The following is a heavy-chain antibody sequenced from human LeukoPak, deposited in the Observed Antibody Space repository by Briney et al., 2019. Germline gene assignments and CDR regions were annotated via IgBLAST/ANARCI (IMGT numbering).Heavy chain of an antibody. CDR1: GGTFSSYA. CDR2: INPNSGGT. J-gene: IGHJ4*02. D-gene: IGHD3-22*01. Sequence: ASVKVSCKASGGTFSSYAISWVRQAPGQGLEWMGWINPNSGGTNYAQKFQGRVTMTRDTSISTAYMELSRLRSDDTAVYYCAREKSIFYYDSSGYYVWGQGTLVTVSS. CDR3: AREKSIFYYDSSGYYV. V-gene: IGHV1-2*02.